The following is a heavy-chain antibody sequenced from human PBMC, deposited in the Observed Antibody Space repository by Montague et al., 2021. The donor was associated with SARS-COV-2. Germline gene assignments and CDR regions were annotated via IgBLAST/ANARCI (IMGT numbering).Heavy chain of an antibody. V-gene: IGHV4-61*02. J-gene: IGHJ6*03. D-gene: IGHD3-3*01. CDR2: LVTSGAT. CDR3: ARDSPHFDYWRGHYGDKDCMDI. Sequence: TLSLTCTVSGDSITSKTHYWDWVRQPAGKGLEWIGRLVTSGATNFNSSLKSRLTISRDTSKNEFYLKLSSVPAADTAVYYCARDSPHFDYWRGHYGDKDCMDIWGKGTTVTVS. CDR1: GDSITSKTHY.